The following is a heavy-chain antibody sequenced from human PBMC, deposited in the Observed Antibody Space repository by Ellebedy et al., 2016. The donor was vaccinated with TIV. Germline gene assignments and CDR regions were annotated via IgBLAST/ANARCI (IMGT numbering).Heavy chain of an antibody. D-gene: IGHD6-19*01. CDR2: MYYSGST. J-gene: IGHJ4*02. Sequence: SETLSLXXAVYGGSFSDYLWTWVRRPPGKGLEWIGSMYYSGSTYYNPSLKSRVTISVDTSKNQFSLKLSSVTAADTAVYYCARATAHSSGWYTLYHFDYWGQGTLVTVSS. V-gene: IGHV4-34*01. CDR3: ARATAHSSGWYTLYHFDY. CDR1: GGSFSDYL.